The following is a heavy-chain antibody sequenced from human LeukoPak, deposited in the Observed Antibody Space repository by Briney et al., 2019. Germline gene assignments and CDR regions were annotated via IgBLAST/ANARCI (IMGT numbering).Heavy chain of an antibody. D-gene: IGHD2-2*01. CDR3: AGASSNGVVIDATSFDL. J-gene: IGHJ4*02. CDR2: IYRGGAT. CDR1: GFIGSDGY. V-gene: IGHV3-66*01. Sequence: GGSLRLSCAVSGFIGSDGYMNWVRLAPGKGLEWLSVIYRGGATYYADSVKGRFIISRDSSKNTWHLQLNSLRAEDTAVYYCAGASSNGVVIDATSFDLWGQGTLVIVSS.